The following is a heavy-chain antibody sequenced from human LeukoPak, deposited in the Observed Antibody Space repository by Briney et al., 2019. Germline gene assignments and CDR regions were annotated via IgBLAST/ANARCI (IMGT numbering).Heavy chain of an antibody. CDR2: IYSGGST. CDR1: GFTVSSNY. CDR3: ATSRYSSGWYWAFDI. J-gene: IGHJ3*02. V-gene: IGHV3-66*02. D-gene: IGHD6-19*01. Sequence: GGSLRLSCAASGFTVSSNYMSWVRQAPGKGLEWVSVIYSGGSTYYADSVKGRFTISRDNSKNTLYLQMNSLRAEDTAVYYCATSRYSSGWYWAFDIWGQGTMVTASS.